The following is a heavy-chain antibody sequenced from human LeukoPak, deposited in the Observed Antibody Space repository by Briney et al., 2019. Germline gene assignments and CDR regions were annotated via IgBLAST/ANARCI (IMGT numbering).Heavy chain of an antibody. CDR2: IYYSGST. CDR1: GDSISSRSYY. V-gene: IGHV4-39*07. CDR3: ARVEYSSSSYWFDP. D-gene: IGHD6-6*01. J-gene: IGHJ5*02. Sequence: PSETLSLTCIVSGDSISSRSYYWGWIRQPPGRGLECIGSIYYSGSTYYNPSFKSRVTISVDTSKNQFSLKLSSVTAADTAVYYCARVEYSSSSYWFDPWGQGTLVTVSS.